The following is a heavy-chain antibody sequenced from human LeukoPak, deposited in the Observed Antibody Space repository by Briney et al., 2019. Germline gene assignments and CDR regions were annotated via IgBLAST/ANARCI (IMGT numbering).Heavy chain of an antibody. D-gene: IGHD3-10*01. Sequence: ASVKVSCKASGYSFTSYGISWVRQAPGQGLEWMGWISAYNGNTNYAQKFQGRVTMTTDTSTSTAYMDLRSLRSDDTAVYYCARDVGYGSGSYTDYWGQGTLVTVSS. J-gene: IGHJ4*02. CDR2: ISAYNGNT. V-gene: IGHV1-18*01. CDR1: GYSFTSYG. CDR3: ARDVGYGSGSYTDY.